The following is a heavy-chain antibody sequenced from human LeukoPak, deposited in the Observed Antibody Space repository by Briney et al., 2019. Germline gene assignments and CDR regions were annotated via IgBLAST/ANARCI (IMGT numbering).Heavy chain of an antibody. CDR2: ISDSGGST. D-gene: IGHD2-15*01. CDR3: AKLIGSSSDIG. CDR1: GFTFSSCA. V-gene: IGHV3-23*01. J-gene: IGHJ4*01. Sequence: GGSLRLSCAASGFTFSSCAMSWVRRAPGKGLEWVSSISDSGGSTYYADSVKGRFTISRDNSKNTLYLQMHSLRAEDTAVYYCAKLIGSSSDIGWGQGTLVTVSS.